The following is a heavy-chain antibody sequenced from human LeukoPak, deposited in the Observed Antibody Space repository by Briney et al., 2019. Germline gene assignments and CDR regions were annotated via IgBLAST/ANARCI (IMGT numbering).Heavy chain of an antibody. Sequence: GGSLRLSCAASGFTFSRFWMTWVRQAPGKGLEWVAVIWYDGSNKYYADSVKGRFTISRDNSKNTLYLQMNSLRAEDTAVYYCAREGSGSGNHRGAYYFDYWGQGTLVTVSS. V-gene: IGHV3-33*07. J-gene: IGHJ4*02. CDR3: AREGSGSGNHRGAYYFDY. D-gene: IGHD3-10*01. CDR2: IWYDGSNK. CDR1: GFTFSRFW.